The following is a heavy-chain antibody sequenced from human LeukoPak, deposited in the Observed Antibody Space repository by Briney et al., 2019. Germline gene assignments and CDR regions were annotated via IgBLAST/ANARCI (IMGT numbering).Heavy chain of an antibody. CDR2: IKQDGSEK. D-gene: IGHD3-10*01. V-gene: IGHV3-7*01. J-gene: IGHJ6*03. Sequence: GGSLRLSCAASGFTFSSYWMSWVRQAPGKGLEWVANIKQDGSEKYYVDSVKGRFTISRDNAKNSLYLQMNRLRVEDTAVYYCARIRFGESYAPKSYYYYYMDVWGIGTTVTISS. CDR1: GFTFSSYW. CDR3: ARIRFGESYAPKSYYYYYMDV.